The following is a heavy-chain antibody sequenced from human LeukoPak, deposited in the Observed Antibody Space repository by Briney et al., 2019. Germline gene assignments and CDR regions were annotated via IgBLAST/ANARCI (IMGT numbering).Heavy chain of an antibody. CDR1: GFTFSSYG. J-gene: IGHJ3*02. V-gene: IGHV3-30*02. D-gene: IGHD2-2*01. CDR3: AKFPIAYCSRTSCLDAFDI. CDR2: IRYDGSNK. Sequence: PAGCLRLSCAASGFTFSSYGMHWVRQAAGKGLGWVGFIRYDGSNKYYADSVKGRFTISRDNSKNTLYLQMNSLRVEDTTVYYSAKFPIAYCSRTSCLDAFDIWGQGTMVTVSS.